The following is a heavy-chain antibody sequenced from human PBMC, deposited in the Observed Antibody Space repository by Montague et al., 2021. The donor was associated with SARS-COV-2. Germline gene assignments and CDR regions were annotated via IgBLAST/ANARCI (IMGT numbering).Heavy chain of an antibody. V-gene: IGHV4-4*07. D-gene: IGHD6-6*01. CDR2: VTTSGTT. Sequence: SKTLSLTCAVSGGSITGFSWSWVRQPAGKGLEWIGRVTTSGTTNYSPSLRSRVTMSVDTSKNQFSLNLNSVTAADTAIYYCARTPTRPLSLDSWGQGTLATVSS. CDR1: GGSITGFS. J-gene: IGHJ4*02. CDR3: ARTPTRPLSLDS.